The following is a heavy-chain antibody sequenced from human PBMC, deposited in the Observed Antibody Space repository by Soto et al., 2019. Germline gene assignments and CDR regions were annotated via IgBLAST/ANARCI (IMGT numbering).Heavy chain of an antibody. D-gene: IGHD6-13*01. V-gene: IGHV3-21*01. J-gene: IGHJ4*02. CDR1: GFTFSSYS. Sequence: EVQLVESGGGLVKPGGSLRLSCAASGFTFSSYSMNWVRQAPGKGLEWVSSISSSSSYIYYADSVKGRFTISRDNAKNSLYLQMNSLRAEDTAVYYCARVGSSSGWYEVHFDYWGQGTLVTVSS. CDR3: ARVGSSSGWYEVHFDY. CDR2: ISSSSSYI.